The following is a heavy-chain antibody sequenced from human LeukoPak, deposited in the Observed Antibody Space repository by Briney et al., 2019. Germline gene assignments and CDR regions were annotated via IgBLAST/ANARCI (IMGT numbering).Heavy chain of an antibody. CDR2: IYHSGST. J-gene: IGHJ4*02. Sequence: PSETLSLTCTVSGGSISSGGYYWSWIRQPPGKGLEWIGYIYHSGSTYYNPSLKSRVTISVDRSKNQFSLKLSSVTAADTAVYYCARVLLFRYSYGYNVGTAIDYWGQGTLVTVSS. CDR1: GGSISSGGYY. D-gene: IGHD5-18*01. CDR3: ARVLLFRYSYGYNVGTAIDY. V-gene: IGHV4-30-2*01.